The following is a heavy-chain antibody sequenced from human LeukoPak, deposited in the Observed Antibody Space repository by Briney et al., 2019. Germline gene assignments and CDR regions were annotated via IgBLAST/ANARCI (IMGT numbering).Heavy chain of an antibody. D-gene: IGHD2-2*01. J-gene: IGHJ4*02. CDR1: AFTFSSYS. CDR2: ISGSSSDI. CDR3: AKSFGWEYQLTHY. V-gene: IGHV3-21*04. Sequence: PGGSLRLSCAGSAFTFSSYSMNWVRQAPGKGLEWVSSISGSSSDIYYADSVKGRFTISRDNSKNTLYLQMNSLRAEDTAVYYCAKSFGWEYQLTHYWGQGTLVTVSS.